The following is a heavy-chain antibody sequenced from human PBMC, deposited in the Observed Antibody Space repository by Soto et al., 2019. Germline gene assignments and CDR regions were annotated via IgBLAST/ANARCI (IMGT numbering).Heavy chain of an antibody. J-gene: IGHJ6*02. V-gene: IGHV5-51*01. CDR2: IYPGDSDT. CDR3: ARQPVRGLRNYYYYGMDV. D-gene: IGHD3-10*01. CDR1: GYSFTSYW. Sequence: PGESLKISCKGSGYSFTSYWIGWVRQMPGKGLEWMGIIYPGDSDTRYSPSFQGQVTISADKSISTAYLQWSSLKASDTAMYYCARQPVRGLRNYYYYGMDVWGQGTTVTVSS.